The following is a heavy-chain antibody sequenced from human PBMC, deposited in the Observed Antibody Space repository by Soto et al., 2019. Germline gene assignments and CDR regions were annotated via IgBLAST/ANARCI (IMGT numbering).Heavy chain of an antibody. CDR1: GGTIRSPDW. V-gene: IGHV4-4*02. J-gene: IGHJ5*02. D-gene: IGHD6-19*01. Sequence: QVQLQESGPGLVEPSGTLSLTCGVSGGTIRSPDWWTWVRQPPGKGLEWIGEIFQSGSTNYTPSLERRVTISVDKSKDQFSLALTSVTAAHTAVYFCARGRGRYSSGWSWFDPWGQGILVTVSS. CDR2: IFQSGST. CDR3: ARGRGRYSSGWSWFDP.